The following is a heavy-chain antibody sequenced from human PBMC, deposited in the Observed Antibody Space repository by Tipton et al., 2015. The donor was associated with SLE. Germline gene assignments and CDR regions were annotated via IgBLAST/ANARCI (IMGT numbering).Heavy chain of an antibody. D-gene: IGHD2-2*01. V-gene: IGHV4-39*01. CDR2: IYYSGST. Sequence: TLSLTCTVSGGSISSSSYYWGWIRQPPGKGLEWIGSIYYSGSTYYNPSLKSRVTISVDTSKNQFSLKLSSVTAADTAVYYCARRPRPAAMDYYYGMDVWGQGTTVPVSS. CDR3: ARRPRPAAMDYYYGMDV. J-gene: IGHJ6*02. CDR1: GGSISSSSYY.